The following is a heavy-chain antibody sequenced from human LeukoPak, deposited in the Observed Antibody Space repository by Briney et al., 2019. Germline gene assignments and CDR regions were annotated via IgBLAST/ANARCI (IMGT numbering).Heavy chain of an antibody. D-gene: IGHD2-15*01. CDR1: GYSFTNYG. CDR2: MNPNSGNT. CDR3: ARSKNCSGGSCSLTPYYYYYGMDV. Sequence: ASMKVSCKASGYSFTNYGISWVRQAPGQGLEWMGWMNPNSGNTGYAQKFQGRVTMTRNTSISTAYMELSSLRSEDPAVYYCARSKNCSGGSCSLTPYYYYYGMDVGGQGTTVTVS. V-gene: IGHV1-8*02. J-gene: IGHJ6*02.